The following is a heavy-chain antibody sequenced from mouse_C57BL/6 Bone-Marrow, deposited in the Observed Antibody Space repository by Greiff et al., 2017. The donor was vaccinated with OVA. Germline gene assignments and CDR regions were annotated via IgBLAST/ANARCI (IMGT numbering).Heavy chain of an antibody. D-gene: IGHD1-1*01. V-gene: IGHV1-50*01. CDR2: IDPSDSYT. CDR3: AREGYYGSSYVYFDV. CDR1: GYTFTSYW. Sequence: QVQLQQPGAELVKPGASVKLSCKASGYTFTSYWMQWVKQRPGQGLEWIGEIDPSDSYTNYNQKFKGKATFTVDTSSSTAYMQLSSLTSEDSAVYYCAREGYYGSSYVYFDVWGTGTTVTVSS. J-gene: IGHJ1*03.